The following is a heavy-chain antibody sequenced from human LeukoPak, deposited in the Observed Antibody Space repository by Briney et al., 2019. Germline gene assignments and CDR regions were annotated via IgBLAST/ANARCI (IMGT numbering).Heavy chain of an antibody. D-gene: IGHD6-13*01. CDR1: GFTFVSHA. CDR2: INHYGTIV. V-gene: IGHV3-21*05. J-gene: IGHJ4*02. Sequence: PGGSLRLSCAVSGFTFVSHAMNWVRQAPGKGLEWISFINHYGTIVYYADSVKGRFTISRDNAKNSLYLQMNSLRAEDTAVYYCARDPEAQFLSFIAAAGFFDYWGQGTLVTVSS. CDR3: ARDPEAQFLSFIAAAGFFDY.